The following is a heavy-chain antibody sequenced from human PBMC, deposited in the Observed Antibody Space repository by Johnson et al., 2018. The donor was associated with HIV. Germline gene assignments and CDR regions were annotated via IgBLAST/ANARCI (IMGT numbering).Heavy chain of an antibody. Sequence: EVQVVESGGGLVQPGGSLRLSCEASGIAVSSNYMSWVRQAPGKGLEWVSVIYSGGSTYNADFVKGRFTISRDNAKNSLYLQMNSLRAEDTAVVYCARESYLVYAFDIWGQGTMVTVSS. V-gene: IGHV3-66*01. CDR1: GIAVSSNY. D-gene: IGHD1-26*01. CDR2: IYSGGST. CDR3: ARESYLVYAFDI. J-gene: IGHJ3*02.